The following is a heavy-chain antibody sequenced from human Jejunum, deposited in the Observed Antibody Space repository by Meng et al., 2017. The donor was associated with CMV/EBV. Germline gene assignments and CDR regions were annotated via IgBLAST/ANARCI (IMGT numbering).Heavy chain of an antibody. J-gene: IGHJ4*02. CDR1: GASISSSDYY. V-gene: IGHV4-39*07. CDR2: IYYRGDT. CDR3: ARVTVVSQRFDY. D-gene: IGHD6-25*01. Sequence: VSGASISSSDYYWGWVRQPPGKGLEWIGTIYYRGDTYYSPSLESRLTISVDTSKNQFSLRLRSVTAADTAVYYCARVTVVSQRFDYWGQGTLVTVSS.